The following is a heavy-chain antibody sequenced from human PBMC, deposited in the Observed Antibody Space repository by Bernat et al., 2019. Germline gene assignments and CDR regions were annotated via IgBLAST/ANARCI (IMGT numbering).Heavy chain of an antibody. J-gene: IGHJ5*02. CDR3: AKSLLSVVVVAATWFDP. V-gene: IGHV3-23*01. D-gene: IGHD2-15*01. Sequence: EVQLLESGGGLVQPGGSLRLSCAASGFTFSSYAMSWVRQAPGKGLDWVSAISGSGGSTYYAESVKGRFTISRDNSKNTLYLQMNSLRAEDTAVYYCAKSLLSVVVVAATWFDPWGQGTLVTVSS. CDR1: GFTFSSYA. CDR2: ISGSGGST.